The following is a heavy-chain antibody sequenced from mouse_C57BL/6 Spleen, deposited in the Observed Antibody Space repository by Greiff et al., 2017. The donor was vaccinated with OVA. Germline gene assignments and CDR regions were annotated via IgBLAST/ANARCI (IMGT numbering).Heavy chain of an antibody. Sequence: VQLKESGPELVKPGASVKIPCKASGYTFTDYNMDWVKQSHGKSLEWIGDINPNNGGTIYNQKFKGKATLTVDKSSSTAYMELRSLTAEDTAVYYCARSKYRNEAMDDGGQGTSVTVSS. D-gene: IGHD2-14*01. CDR1: GYTFTDYN. V-gene: IGHV1-18*01. CDR3: ARSKYRNEAMDD. J-gene: IGHJ4*01. CDR2: INPNNGGT.